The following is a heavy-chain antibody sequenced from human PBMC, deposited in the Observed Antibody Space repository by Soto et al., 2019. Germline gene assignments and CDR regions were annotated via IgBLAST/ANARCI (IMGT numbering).Heavy chain of an antibody. Sequence: LGESLKISCKGSGYSFTSYWIGWVRQMPGKGLEWMGIIYPGDSDTRYSPSFQGQVTISADKSISTAYLQWSSLKASDTAMYYCARLEDIVVVPAAMPNDAFDIWGQGTMVTVSS. J-gene: IGHJ3*02. V-gene: IGHV5-51*01. D-gene: IGHD2-2*01. CDR2: IYPGDSDT. CDR1: GYSFTSYW. CDR3: ARLEDIVVVPAAMPNDAFDI.